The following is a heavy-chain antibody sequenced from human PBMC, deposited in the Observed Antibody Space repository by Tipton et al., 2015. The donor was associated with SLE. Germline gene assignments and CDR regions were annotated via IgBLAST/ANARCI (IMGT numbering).Heavy chain of an antibody. Sequence: SLRLSCAASGFTVSGNYMSWIRQAPGKGLEWVSYISSSGSTIYYADSVKGRFTISRDNAKNSLYLQMNSLRAEDTAVYYCARDRRSGWYYGWFDPWGQGTLVTVSS. J-gene: IGHJ5*02. V-gene: IGHV3-11*01. CDR2: ISSSGSTI. CDR1: GFTVSGNY. D-gene: IGHD6-19*01. CDR3: ARDRRSGWYYGWFDP.